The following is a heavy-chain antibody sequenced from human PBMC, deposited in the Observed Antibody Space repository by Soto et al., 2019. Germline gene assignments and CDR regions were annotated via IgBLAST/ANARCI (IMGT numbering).Heavy chain of an antibody. Sequence: GGSLRLSCAASGFTFSSYWMSWVRQAPGKGLEWVANIKQDGSEKYYVDSVKGRFTISRDKAKNSLYLQMNSLRAEDTAVYYCARDPNIVLVPAALRSYYYYYGMDVWGQGTTVTVSS. J-gene: IGHJ6*02. D-gene: IGHD2-2*01. CDR1: GFTFSSYW. CDR3: ARDPNIVLVPAALRSYYYYYGMDV. CDR2: IKQDGSEK. V-gene: IGHV3-7*01.